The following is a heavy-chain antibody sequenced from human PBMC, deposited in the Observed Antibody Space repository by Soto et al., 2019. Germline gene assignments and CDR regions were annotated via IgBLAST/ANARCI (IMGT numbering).Heavy chain of an antibody. CDR1: GFTFSSYA. CDR3: AKRRGAGGHFDY. Sequence: GGSLRLSCAASGFTFSSYAMHWVRQAPGKGLEWVAVISYDGSNKYYADSVKGRFTISRDNSKNTLSLQMNSLTAEDTAVYFCAKRRGAGGHFDYWGQGALVTVSS. D-gene: IGHD2-15*01. CDR2: ISYDGSNK. V-gene: IGHV3-30-3*01. J-gene: IGHJ4*02.